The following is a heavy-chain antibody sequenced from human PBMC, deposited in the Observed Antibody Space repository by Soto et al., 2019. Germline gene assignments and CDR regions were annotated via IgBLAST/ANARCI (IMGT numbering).Heavy chain of an antibody. D-gene: IGHD3-22*01. CDR1: GGSFSGYY. V-gene: IGHV4-34*09. J-gene: IGHJ4*02. CDR2: INHSGST. Sequence: TLSLTCAVYGGSFSGYYWSWIRQPPGKGLEWIGEINHSGSTNYNPSLKSRVTISVDTSKNQFSLRLSSVTAADTAVYYCARSRENYDSSDFYLKGFFDYWGQGTLVTVSS. CDR3: ARSRENYDSSDFYLKGFFDY.